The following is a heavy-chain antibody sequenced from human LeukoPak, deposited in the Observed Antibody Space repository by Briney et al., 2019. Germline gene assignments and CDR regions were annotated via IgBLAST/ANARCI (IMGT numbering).Heavy chain of an antibody. D-gene: IGHD2/OR15-2a*01. J-gene: IGHJ3*01. CDR2: IYYSGRA. Sequence: PSETLSLTCTVSGGSISGYYWSWIRQPPGKGMEYIGYIYYSGRANYNPSLKSRVTISVDTSKNQFSLKLSSVAAADTAVYYCASHFRAFDVWGQGTMVTVSS. V-gene: IGHV4-59*08. CDR3: ASHFRAFDV. CDR1: GGSISGYY.